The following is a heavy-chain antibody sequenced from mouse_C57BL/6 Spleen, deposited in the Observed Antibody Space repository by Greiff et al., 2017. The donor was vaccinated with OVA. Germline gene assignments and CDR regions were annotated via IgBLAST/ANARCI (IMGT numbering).Heavy chain of an antibody. CDR3: ARRGVYDGYYSFAY. V-gene: IGHV1-53*01. CDR2: INPSNGGT. D-gene: IGHD2-3*01. Sequence: QVHVKQPGTELVKPGASVKLSCKASGYTFTSYWMHWVKQRPGQGLEWIGNINPSNGGTNYNEKFKSKATLTVDKSSSTAYMQLSSLTSEDSAVYYCARRGVYDGYYSFAYWGQGTLVTVSA. CDR1: GYTFTSYW. J-gene: IGHJ3*01.